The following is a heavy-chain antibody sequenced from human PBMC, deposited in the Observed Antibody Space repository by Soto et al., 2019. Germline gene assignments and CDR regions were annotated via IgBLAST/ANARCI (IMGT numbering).Heavy chain of an antibody. CDR3: ARGRASGSYYLLDY. J-gene: IGHJ4*03. CDR1: GDTFTTYD. Sequence: ASVKVSCKASGDTFTTYDSNWERQATGHGLEWMGWINPNSGNIGYAQRFQGRVTMTRDTAIRTAYMEVSSLRSDDTAVYYCARGRASGSYYLLDYWGHGTLVTLSS. D-gene: IGHD3-10*01. V-gene: IGHV1-8*01. CDR2: INPNSGNI.